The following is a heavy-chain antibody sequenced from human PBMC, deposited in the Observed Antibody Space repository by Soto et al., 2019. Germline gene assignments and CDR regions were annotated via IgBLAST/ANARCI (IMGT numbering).Heavy chain of an antibody. CDR2: INHSGST. D-gene: IGHD3-22*01. CDR3: ARGEPRFIYWLLVSEYVEP. Sequence: TLSLTCAVYGGSFSSYYWSWIRQPPGKGLEWIGVINHSGSTNYDPSLKSRVTISIDTSKNQVSLTLSSVTAADTAVYYCARGEPRFIYWLLVSEYVEPWGQGTLVTVPS. J-gene: IGHJ5*02. CDR1: GGSFSSYY. V-gene: IGHV4-34*01.